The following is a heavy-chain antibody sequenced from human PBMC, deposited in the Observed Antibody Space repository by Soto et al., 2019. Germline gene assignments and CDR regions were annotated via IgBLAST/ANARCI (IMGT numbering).Heavy chain of an antibody. V-gene: IGHV3-21*01. J-gene: IGHJ4*02. CDR1: GFTFSIST. CDR2: ISSGSTYF. CDR3: ARGDGTGLHSSGWSPRF. D-gene: IGHD6-13*01. Sequence: EVQLVESGGGLVKSGGSLTLSYAASGFTFSISTMIWVRQAPGKRLEWVSSISSGSTYFYYADSVKGRFSISRDNAKRSLFLQMNSLRVEDTAVYYCARGDGTGLHSSGWSPRFWGQGTLVTVSS.